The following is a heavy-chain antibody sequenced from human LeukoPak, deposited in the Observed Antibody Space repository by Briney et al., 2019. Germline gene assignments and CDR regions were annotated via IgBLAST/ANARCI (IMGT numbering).Heavy chain of an antibody. J-gene: IGHJ4*02. Sequence: ASVKVSCKVSGYTLTELPMHWVRQAPGKGLEWMGGFDPENGETIYAQKFQGRVTMTEDTSTDTAYMELSSLRSEDTAVYYCATRPRGGESGYYYVFDYWGQGTLVTVSS. V-gene: IGHV1-24*01. CDR3: ATRPRGGESGYYYVFDY. CDR1: GYTLTELP. D-gene: IGHD3-22*01. CDR2: FDPENGET.